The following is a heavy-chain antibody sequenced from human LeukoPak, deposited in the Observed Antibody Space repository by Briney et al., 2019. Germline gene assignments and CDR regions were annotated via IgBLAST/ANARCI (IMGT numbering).Heavy chain of an antibody. V-gene: IGHV3-23*01. J-gene: IGHJ4*02. CDR3: VKDRCDRATCPEV. Sequence: GGSLRLSCAASGFTFNTYAMSWVRQAPWEGLQWVSGISNSGDSTYYLDSVKGRFTISRDNSKNTLHLQMSSLRAEDTALYYCVKDRCDRATCPEVWGQGTLVTVSS. D-gene: IGHD1-14*01. CDR2: ISNSGDST. CDR1: GFTFNTYA.